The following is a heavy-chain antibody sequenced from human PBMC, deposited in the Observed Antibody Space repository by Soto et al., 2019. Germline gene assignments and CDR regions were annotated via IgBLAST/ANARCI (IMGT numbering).Heavy chain of an antibody. Sequence: GGSLRLSCAASGFTFSSYIMNWVRQAPGKGLEWVSSISSSSSYIYYADSVKGRFTISRDNAKNSLYLQMNSLRAEDTAVYYCARDLVVVAATAGYWGQGTLVTVSS. CDR2: ISSSSSYI. V-gene: IGHV3-21*01. CDR3: ARDLVVVAATAGY. J-gene: IGHJ4*02. CDR1: GFTFSSYI. D-gene: IGHD2-15*01.